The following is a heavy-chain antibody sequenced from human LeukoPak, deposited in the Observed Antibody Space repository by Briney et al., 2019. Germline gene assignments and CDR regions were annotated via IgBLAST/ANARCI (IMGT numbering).Heavy chain of an antibody. CDR1: GGSFSGYY. Sequence: SETLSLTCAVYGGSFSGYYWSWIRQPPGKGLEWIGEINHSGSTNYNPSLKSRVTISVDTSKNQFSLKLSSMTAADTAVYYCASIAAAGTYNSRYYYYYGTDVWGKGTTVTVSS. D-gene: IGHD6-13*01. CDR3: ASIAAAGTYNSRYYYYYGTDV. V-gene: IGHV4-34*01. J-gene: IGHJ6*04. CDR2: INHSGST.